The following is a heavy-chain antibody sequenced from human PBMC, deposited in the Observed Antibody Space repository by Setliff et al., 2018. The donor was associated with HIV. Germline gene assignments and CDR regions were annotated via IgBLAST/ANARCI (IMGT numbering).Heavy chain of an antibody. CDR1: GGSFSGYY. Sequence: PSETLSLTCAVYGGSFSGYYWSWIRQPPGKGLEWIGEINYSGGTNYNPSLKSRVTISVDTSKNQFSLELSSVTAADTAVYYCARVSAGKDYYDSSGYYYRFDYWGQGTLVTVSS. CDR2: INYSGGT. D-gene: IGHD3-22*01. J-gene: IGHJ4*02. V-gene: IGHV4-34*01. CDR3: ARVSAGKDYYDSSGYYYRFDY.